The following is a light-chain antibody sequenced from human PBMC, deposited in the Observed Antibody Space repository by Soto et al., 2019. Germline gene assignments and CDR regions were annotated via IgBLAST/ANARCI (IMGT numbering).Light chain of an antibody. CDR3: QQYGSSPWT. CDR2: DAS. V-gene: IGKV3-20*01. J-gene: IGKJ1*01. Sequence: VFTQSPATLSLSPGARATLSCRASQSVSRYLAWYQQKPGQAPRLLIYDASNRATGIPARFSGSGSGTDLTITISRLEPEDGKVDEGQQYGSSPWTFGQGTKVDIK. CDR1: QSVSRY.